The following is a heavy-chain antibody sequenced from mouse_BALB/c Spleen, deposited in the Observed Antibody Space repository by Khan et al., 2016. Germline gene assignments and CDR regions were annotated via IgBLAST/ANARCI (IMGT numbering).Heavy chain of an antibody. D-gene: IGHD2-2*01. J-gene: IGHJ4*01. CDR3: ARWLDAMDY. V-gene: IGHV3-2*02. CDR1: GYSITSDYA. Sequence: VQLKESGPGLVKPSQSLSLTCTVTGYSITSDYAWNWIRQFPGNKLEWMGYISYSGTTTYNPSLKSRISITRYTSKNQFFLQLNSVTTEDTATYYCARWLDAMDYWGQGTSVTVSS. CDR2: ISYSGTT.